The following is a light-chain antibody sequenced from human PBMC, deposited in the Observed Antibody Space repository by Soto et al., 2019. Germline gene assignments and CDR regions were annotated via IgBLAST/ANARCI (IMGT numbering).Light chain of an antibody. CDR1: QSVSSY. Sequence: EIVLTQSPATLSLSPGERATLSCRASQSVSSYLAWYQQKPGQAPRLLMYEASNRATGIPARFSGGGSGTDFTLTISSLEPEDSAVYYCQQRHMWPITFGQGTRLEIK. CDR2: EAS. CDR3: QQRHMWPIT. V-gene: IGKV3-11*01. J-gene: IGKJ5*01.